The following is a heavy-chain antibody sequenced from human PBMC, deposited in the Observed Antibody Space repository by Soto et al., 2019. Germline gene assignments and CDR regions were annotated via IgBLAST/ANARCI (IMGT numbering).Heavy chain of an antibody. CDR3: ARASIAAAGTYWFDP. Sequence: SETLSLTCTVSGGSISSYYWSWIRQPPGKGLEWIGYIYYSGSTNYNPSLKSRVTISVDTSKNQFSLKLSSVTAADTAVYYCARASIAAAGTYWFDPWGQGTLVPVSS. J-gene: IGHJ5*02. D-gene: IGHD6-13*01. V-gene: IGHV4-59*08. CDR1: GGSISSYY. CDR2: IYYSGST.